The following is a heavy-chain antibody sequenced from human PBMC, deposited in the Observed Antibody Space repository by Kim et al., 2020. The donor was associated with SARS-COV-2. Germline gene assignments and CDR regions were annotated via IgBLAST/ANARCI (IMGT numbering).Heavy chain of an antibody. D-gene: IGHD2-15*01. CDR2: IYSGGST. Sequence: GGSLRLSCAASGFTVSSNYMSWVRQAPGKGLEWVSVIYSGGSTYYADSVKGRFTISRDNSKNTMYLQMNSLRAEDTAVYYCARPEGGYCSGGSCYPWWYFDLWGRGTLVTVSS. V-gene: IGHV3-53*01. J-gene: IGHJ2*01. CDR1: GFTVSSNY. CDR3: ARPEGGYCSGGSCYPWWYFDL.